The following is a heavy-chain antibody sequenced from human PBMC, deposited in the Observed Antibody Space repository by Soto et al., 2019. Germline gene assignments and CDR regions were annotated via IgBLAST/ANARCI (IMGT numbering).Heavy chain of an antibody. D-gene: IGHD2-2*01. Sequence: EVQLVESGGGLVQPGRSLRLSCAASGFTFDDYAMHWVRQAPGKGLEWVSGISLNSGSIGYADSVKGRFTISRDNAKNSLYLQMNSLRAEDTALYYCAKGGQLLVEGGGYWGQGTLVTVSS. CDR2: ISLNSGSI. V-gene: IGHV3-9*01. CDR3: AKGGQLLVEGGGY. CDR1: GFTFDDYA. J-gene: IGHJ4*02.